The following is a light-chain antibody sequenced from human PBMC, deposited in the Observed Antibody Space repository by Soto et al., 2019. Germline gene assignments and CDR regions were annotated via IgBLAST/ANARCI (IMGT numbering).Light chain of an antibody. CDR3: SSYTSSSTVV. J-gene: IGLJ2*01. CDR2: DVS. CDR1: SSDVGGYKY. Sequence: QPVLTQPASVSGSPGQSITISCTGTSSDVGGYKYVSWYQQYPGKAPKLMIYDVSNRPSGVSNRFSGSKSGNTASLTISGLQAEDEADYYCSSYTSSSTVVFGGGTKVTVL. V-gene: IGLV2-14*01.